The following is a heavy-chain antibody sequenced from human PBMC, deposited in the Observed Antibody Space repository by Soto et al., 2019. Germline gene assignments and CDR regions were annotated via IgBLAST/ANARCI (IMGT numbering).Heavy chain of an antibody. CDR1: GGSISSSSYY. J-gene: IGHJ4*02. D-gene: IGHD5-12*01. CDR3: ASFPGFVRVAPVDY. Sequence: KASETLSLTCTVSGGSISSSSYYWGWIRQPPGKGLEWIGSIYYSGSTYYNPSLKSRVTISVDTSKNQFSLKLSSVTAADTAVYYCASFPGFVRVAPVDYWGQGTLVTVSS. CDR2: IYYSGST. V-gene: IGHV4-39*01.